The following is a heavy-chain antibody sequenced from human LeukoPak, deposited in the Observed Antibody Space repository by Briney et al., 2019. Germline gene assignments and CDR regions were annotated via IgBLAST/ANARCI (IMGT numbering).Heavy chain of an antibody. CDR2: ISYDGSNK. Sequence: GRSLRLSCAASGFTFSSYGMHWVRQAPGKGLEWVAVISYDGSNKYYADSVKGRFTISRDNSKNTLYLQMNSLRAEDTAVYYCARDNRLFGSMVRGVIGYWGQGTLVTVSS. CDR1: GFTFSSYG. D-gene: IGHD3-10*01. V-gene: IGHV3-30*03. CDR3: ARDNRLFGSMVRGVIGY. J-gene: IGHJ4*02.